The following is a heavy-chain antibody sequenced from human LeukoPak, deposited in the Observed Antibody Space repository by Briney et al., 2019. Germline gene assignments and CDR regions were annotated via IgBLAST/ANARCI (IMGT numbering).Heavy chain of an antibody. Sequence: GGSLRPSCGAAGFTVSTNFMGWVRQPPGKGLEWVSVIYTSGSTYYADSVKGRFTISRDSSKNTLFLQMNSLRAEDTALYYCASLSSGYYSPFDYWGQGTLVTVSS. CDR1: GFTVSTNF. CDR2: IYTSGST. V-gene: IGHV3-53*01. CDR3: ASLSSGYYSPFDY. J-gene: IGHJ4*02. D-gene: IGHD3-22*01.